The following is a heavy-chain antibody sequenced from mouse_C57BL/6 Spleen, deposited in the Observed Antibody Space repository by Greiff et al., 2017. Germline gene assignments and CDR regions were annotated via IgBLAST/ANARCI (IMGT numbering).Heavy chain of an antibody. CDR2: IWWDDDK. D-gene: IGHD2-4*01. V-gene: IGHV8-8*01. CDR1: GFSLSTFGMG. Sequence: QVTLKASGPGILQPSQTLSLTCSFSGFSLSTFGMGVGWIRQPSGKGLEWLAHIWWDDDKYYNPALKSRLTISKDTSKNQVFLKIANVDTADTATYYCAEGVYYDYSWFAYWGQGTLVTVSA. J-gene: IGHJ3*01. CDR3: AEGVYYDYSWFAY.